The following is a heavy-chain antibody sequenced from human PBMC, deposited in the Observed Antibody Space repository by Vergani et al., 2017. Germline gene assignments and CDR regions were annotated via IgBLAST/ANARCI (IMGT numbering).Heavy chain of an antibody. V-gene: IGHV1-46*01. CDR3: ARDGEGEEQLALPDNWFDP. CDR2: INPSGGST. CDR1: GYTFTSYY. J-gene: IGHJ5*02. Sequence: QVQLVQSGAEVKKPGASVKVSCKASGYTFTSYYMHWVRQAPGQGLEWMGIINPSGGSTSCAQKFQGRVTMTRDTSPSTVYMELSSLRSEDTAVYYCARDGEGEEQLALPDNWFDPWGQGTLVTVSS. D-gene: IGHD6-6*01.